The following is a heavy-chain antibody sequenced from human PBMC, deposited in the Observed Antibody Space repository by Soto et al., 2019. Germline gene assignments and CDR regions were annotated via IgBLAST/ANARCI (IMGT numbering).Heavy chain of an antibody. J-gene: IGHJ4*02. CDR3: AKDTGRGCGSVFDY. V-gene: IGHV3-23*01. Sequence: PGGSLRLSCAPSGFIFSNYAMSRVRQARGKGLEWVSAISGSGADTYYTESVKGRFTISRDNFKNTLYLQMNSLRAEDTAVYYCAKDTGRGCGSVFDYWGQGTLVTVSS. CDR1: GFIFSNYA. D-gene: IGHD2-15*01. CDR2: ISGSGADT.